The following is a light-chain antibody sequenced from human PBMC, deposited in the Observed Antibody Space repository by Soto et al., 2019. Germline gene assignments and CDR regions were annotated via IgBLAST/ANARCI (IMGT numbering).Light chain of an antibody. CDR3: QQYGSPLT. V-gene: IGKV3-20*01. Sequence: EIVLTQSPGTLSLSPGERATLSCRASQSVSSSYLAWYQQKPGQAPRLLIYGASSRATDIPNRFSGSGSGTDFTLTICRLEPEDFAVYYCQQYGSPLTFGGGTKVQIK. CDR2: GAS. CDR1: QSVSSSY. J-gene: IGKJ4*01.